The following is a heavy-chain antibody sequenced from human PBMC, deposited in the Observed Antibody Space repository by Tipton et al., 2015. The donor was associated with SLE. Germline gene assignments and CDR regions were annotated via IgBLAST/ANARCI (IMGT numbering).Heavy chain of an antibody. CDR2: INYSGNT. Sequence: TLSLTCSVSGVSITNNGDYWTWIRQHPGKGLEWIGHINYSGNTYYNPSLRSRITISRDTSKNQFFLEIRSVTAADTALFYCVRARDFYDWTGYPTPHLDQWGQGTLVAVSS. V-gene: IGHV4-31*03. CDR1: GVSITNNGDY. D-gene: IGHD3/OR15-3a*01. J-gene: IGHJ4*02. CDR3: VRARDFYDWTGYPTPHLDQ.